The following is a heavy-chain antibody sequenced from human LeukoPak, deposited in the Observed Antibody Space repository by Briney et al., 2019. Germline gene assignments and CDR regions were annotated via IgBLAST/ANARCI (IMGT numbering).Heavy chain of an antibody. J-gene: IGHJ4*02. D-gene: IGHD3-10*01. CDR3: ARDHAWGGFDY. CDR1: GGSISSSSYY. Sequence: LSETLSLTCTVSGGSISSSSYYWGWIRQPPGKGLEWIGSIYYSGSTYYNPSLKSRVTISVDTSKNQFSLKLSSVTAADTAVYYCARDHAWGGFDYWGQGTLVTVPS. CDR2: IYYSGST. V-gene: IGHV4-39*07.